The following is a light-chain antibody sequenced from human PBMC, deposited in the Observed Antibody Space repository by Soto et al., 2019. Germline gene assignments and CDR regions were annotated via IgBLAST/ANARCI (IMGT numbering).Light chain of an antibody. CDR3: YSYTSSSTVL. V-gene: IGLV2-14*01. CDR2: DVS. Sequence: QSALTQPASVSGSPGQSITISCTGISSDVGGYNYVSWYQQHPGKAPKLMIYDVSNRRSGVSNRFSGSKSGNTASLTISGLQAEDEADYYCYSYTSSSTVLFGGGTQLTVL. CDR1: SSDVGGYNY. J-gene: IGLJ7*01.